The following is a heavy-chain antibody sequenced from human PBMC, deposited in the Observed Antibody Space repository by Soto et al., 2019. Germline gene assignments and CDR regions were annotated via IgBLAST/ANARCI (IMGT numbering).Heavy chain of an antibody. CDR3: ARERLNTGWYGFDY. CDR2: VSNKNGVT. J-gene: IGHJ4*02. CDR1: GYTFSNYD. V-gene: IGHV1-18*04. D-gene: IGHD6-19*01. Sequence: QVQLVQSGGEVKKPGASVRVSCKTSGYTFSNYDFSWVRQAPGQGLEWMGWVSNKNGVTNYAEKFRDRVTMSTDTSTHTIYIELRSLRSDDTAVYFCARERLNTGWYGFDYWGQGTQVTVSS.